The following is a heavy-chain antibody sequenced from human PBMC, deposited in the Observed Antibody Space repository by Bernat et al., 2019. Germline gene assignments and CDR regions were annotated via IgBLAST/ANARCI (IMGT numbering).Heavy chain of an antibody. V-gene: IGHV3-73*01. CDR2: IRRKANSYAT. J-gene: IGHJ4*02. CDR3: TTPTANLDY. Sequence: EVQLVESGGGLVQPGGSLKLSCAASGFTFSGSAMHWVRQASGQGLEWVGRIRRKANSYATAYAASVNGRVNISRADSKNTAYLQINSLKTEDTAVYYCTTPTANLDYWGQGTLVTVSS. CDR1: GFTFSGSA.